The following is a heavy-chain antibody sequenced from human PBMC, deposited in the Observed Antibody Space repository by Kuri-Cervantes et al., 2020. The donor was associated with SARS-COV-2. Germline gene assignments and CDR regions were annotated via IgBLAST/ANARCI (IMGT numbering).Heavy chain of an antibody. Sequence: SVKVSCKPSRGTFSTHGVGWVRQAPGQGLEWLGGIVPMFGTLDYAQSFQGGVTITADKSTNTVYMELKSLTSQDTAVYFCARDYGNVHFDSWGQGTLVTVSS. V-gene: IGHV1-69*06. D-gene: IGHD4-17*01. CDR1: RGTFSTHG. CDR2: IVPMFGTL. J-gene: IGHJ4*02. CDR3: ARDYGNVHFDS.